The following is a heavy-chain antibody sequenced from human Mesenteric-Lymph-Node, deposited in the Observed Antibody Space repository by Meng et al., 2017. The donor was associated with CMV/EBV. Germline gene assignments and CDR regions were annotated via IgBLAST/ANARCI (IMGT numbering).Heavy chain of an antibody. CDR3: ARDGARNAYYYYGMDV. J-gene: IGHJ6*02. V-gene: IGHV1-18*01. CDR1: GYIFSSYG. CDR2: ISAYNDDP. D-gene: IGHD3-16*01. Sequence: ASVKVSCKASGYIFSSYGITWVRQAPGQGLEWMGWISAYNDDPNHAQKFRGRVTMTKDIPTSTAYMELRSLRSDDTAVYYCARDGARNAYYYYGMDVWGQGTTVTVSS.